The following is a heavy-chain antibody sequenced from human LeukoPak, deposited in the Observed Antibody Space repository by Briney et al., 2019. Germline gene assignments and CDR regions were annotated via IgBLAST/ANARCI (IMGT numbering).Heavy chain of an antibody. D-gene: IGHD3-22*01. CDR3: ARKIYDSSGYFDF. Sequence: SETLSLTCSVSGVSISTSVYYWGWIRQSPGRGPEWIGTIYSSGTTFYNPSLESRVTISLGVSTSSDTSENRFSLRMVSVTAADTAVYYCARKIYDSSGYFDFWGQGTLVTVSS. CDR1: GVSISTSVYY. J-gene: IGHJ4*02. CDR2: IYSSGTT. V-gene: IGHV4-39*07.